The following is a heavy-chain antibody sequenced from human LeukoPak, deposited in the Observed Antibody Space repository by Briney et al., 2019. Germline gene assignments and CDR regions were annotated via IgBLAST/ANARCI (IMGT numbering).Heavy chain of an antibody. Sequence: PSETLSLTCTVSGGSISSYYWSWIRQPPGKGLEWIGYMYYRGNTNYDPSLKSRVTISIDTPNNQFSLKLSSVTAADTAVYYCARLGAWIQLSQGYLDLWGRGTLVTVSS. J-gene: IGHJ2*01. CDR3: ARLGAWIQLSQGYLDL. CDR1: GGSISSYY. D-gene: IGHD5-18*01. V-gene: IGHV4-59*01. CDR2: MYYRGNT.